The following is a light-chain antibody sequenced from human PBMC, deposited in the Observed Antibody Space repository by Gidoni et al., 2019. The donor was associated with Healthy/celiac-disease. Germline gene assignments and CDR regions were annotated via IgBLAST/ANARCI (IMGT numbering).Light chain of an antibody. CDR1: QSVSSN. V-gene: IGKV3-15*01. J-gene: IGKJ4*01. CDR2: GAS. CDR3: QQYNNWPPVT. Sequence: EIVLTQSPATLSVSPGERATLSCRASQSVSSNLAWYQQKPGQAPRLLIYGASTRATGIPARFSGSGSGTEFTLTISSLQSEDFAVYYCQQYNNWPPVTFXGXTKVEIK.